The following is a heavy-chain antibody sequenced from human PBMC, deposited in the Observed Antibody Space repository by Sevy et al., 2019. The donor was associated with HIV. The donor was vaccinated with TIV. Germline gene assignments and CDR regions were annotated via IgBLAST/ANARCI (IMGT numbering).Heavy chain of an antibody. D-gene: IGHD3-10*01. CDR2: IYPGDSDT. CDR3: AREFYYGSGNYYGDAFDI. Sequence: GESLKISCKVSGYRFTTYWIGWVRQMPGKGLEWMGIIYPGDSDTRYSPSFQGQVTISADKSINTAYLQWSSLKASDTAMYYCAREFYYGSGNYYGDAFDIWGQRTMVTVSS. J-gene: IGHJ3*02. V-gene: IGHV5-51*01. CDR1: GYRFTTYW.